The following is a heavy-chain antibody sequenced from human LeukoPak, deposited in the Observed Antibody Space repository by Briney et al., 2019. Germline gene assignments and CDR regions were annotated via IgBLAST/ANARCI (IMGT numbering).Heavy chain of an antibody. Sequence: GRSLRLSCAASGFTFSSYAMSWVRQAPRKGLEWVSTITGSGGSTYYADSVKGRFTISRDNSKNTLYLQMNSLRAEDTAVYYCARESGYDNYYYYYMDVWGRGTTVTISS. CDR3: ARESGYDNYYYYYMDV. CDR2: ITGSGGST. D-gene: IGHD5-12*01. V-gene: IGHV3-23*01. CDR1: GFTFSSYA. J-gene: IGHJ6*03.